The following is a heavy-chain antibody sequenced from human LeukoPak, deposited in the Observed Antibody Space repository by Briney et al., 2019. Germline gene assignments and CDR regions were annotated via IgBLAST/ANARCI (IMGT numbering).Heavy chain of an antibody. CDR2: IWYDGNYK. CDR1: GFTFSNYG. J-gene: IGHJ4*02. CDR3: AREYYYDSSGSYSYYFDY. Sequence: GGSLRLSCAASGFTFSNYGMHWVRQAPGKGPEWVAVIWYDGNYKYYADSVQGRFTISRDNSKNTLYLQMNSLRAEDTAVYYCAREYYYDSSGSYSYYFDYWGQGTLVTVSS. V-gene: IGHV3-33*01. D-gene: IGHD3-22*01.